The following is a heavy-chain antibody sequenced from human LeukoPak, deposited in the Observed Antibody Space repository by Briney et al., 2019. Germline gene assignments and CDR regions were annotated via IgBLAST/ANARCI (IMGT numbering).Heavy chain of an antibody. D-gene: IGHD6-19*01. CDR1: GLTLSSHS. J-gene: IGHJ4*02. V-gene: IGHV3-23*01. CDR2: ITSGSAL. Sequence: GGSLRPSCEASGLTLSSHSMTWVRQVSGKGLEWVSSITSGSALHYADSVRGRFTISRDTSRNRLHLQMNSLRAEDTGLYYCAKEKTGWSGVIESWGRGTLVTVSS. CDR3: AKEKTGWSGVIES.